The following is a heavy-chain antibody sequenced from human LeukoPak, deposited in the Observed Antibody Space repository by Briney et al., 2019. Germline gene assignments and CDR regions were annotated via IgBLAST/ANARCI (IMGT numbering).Heavy chain of an antibody. Sequence: PSETLSLTCTVSGGSISSYYWSWIRQPAGKGLKWIGRIYITGSTNYNPSLKSRVTMSVDTSKNQFSLKLSSVTAADTAVYYCARGGGTVTNFDYWGQGTLVTVSS. D-gene: IGHD4-17*01. CDR1: GGSISSYY. J-gene: IGHJ4*02. V-gene: IGHV4-4*07. CDR3: ARGGGTVTNFDY. CDR2: IYITGST.